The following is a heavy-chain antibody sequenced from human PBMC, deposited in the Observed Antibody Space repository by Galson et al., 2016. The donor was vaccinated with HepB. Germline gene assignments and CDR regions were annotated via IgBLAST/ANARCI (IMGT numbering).Heavy chain of an antibody. CDR3: SGGELARGFDP. Sequence: SETLSLTCAVSGGSINSNNWWNWVRQPPGKGLEWIGEIYQSGTTHYNSSLKSRVTISIDNSKNQFPLRMTSVTAADTAVYYCSGGELARGFDPWGQGSLVTVSS. V-gene: IGHV4-4*02. J-gene: IGHJ5*02. CDR1: GGSINSNNW. D-gene: IGHD5-24*01. CDR2: IYQSGTT.